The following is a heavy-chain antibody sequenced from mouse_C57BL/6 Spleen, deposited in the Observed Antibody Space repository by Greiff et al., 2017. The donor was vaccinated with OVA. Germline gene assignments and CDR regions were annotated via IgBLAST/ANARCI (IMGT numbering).Heavy chain of an antibody. CDR2: ISSGSSTI. J-gene: IGHJ4*01. CDR1: GFTFSDYG. Sequence: EVQVVESGGGLVKPGGSLKLSCAASGFTFSDYGMHWVRQAPEKGLEWVAYISSGSSTIYYADTVKGRFTISRDNAKNTLFLQMTSLRSEDTAMYYCARPRGDYAMDYWGQGTSVTVSS. V-gene: IGHV5-17*01. CDR3: ARPRGDYAMDY.